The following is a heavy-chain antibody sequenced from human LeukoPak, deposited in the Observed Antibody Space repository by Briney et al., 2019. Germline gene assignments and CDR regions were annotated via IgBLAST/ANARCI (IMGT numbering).Heavy chain of an antibody. D-gene: IGHD6-19*01. CDR1: GFIFSRYW. CDR2: INQDESEK. Sequence: GGSLRLSCATSGFIFSRYWMSWVRQAPGKGLEWVANINQDESEKNYVDSVKGRFTISRDNAKDSLDLQMNSLRAEDTAVYYCARYGNGEWLAHYAFDVWGQGTMVTVSS. CDR3: ARYGNGEWLAHYAFDV. J-gene: IGHJ3*01. V-gene: IGHV3-7*01.